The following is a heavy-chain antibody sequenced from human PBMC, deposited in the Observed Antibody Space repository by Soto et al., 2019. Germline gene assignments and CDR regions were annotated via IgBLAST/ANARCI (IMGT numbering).Heavy chain of an antibody. Sequence: EVQLLESGGDLVQPGGSLRLSCAASGFAFSSYAMSWVRQAPGKGLEWVSAISGSGGTTYYPDSVKGRFTISRDNSKNTLFLQMNSLRAEDTAVYYCAKGVYSNYFHYWGQGTLVTVSS. CDR3: AKGVYSNYFHY. V-gene: IGHV3-23*01. D-gene: IGHD4-4*01. CDR2: ISGSGGTT. CDR1: GFAFSSYA. J-gene: IGHJ4*02.